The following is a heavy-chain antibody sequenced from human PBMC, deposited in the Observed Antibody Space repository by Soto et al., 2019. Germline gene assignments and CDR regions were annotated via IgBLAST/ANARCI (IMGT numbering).Heavy chain of an antibody. CDR2: IIPILGIA. Sequence: QVQLVQSGAEVKKPGSSVKVSCKASGGTFSSYTISWVRQAPGQGLEWMGRIIPILGIANYAQKFQGRVTITADKSTSTAYMELSSLRSEDTAVYYCAREGDYDILTGYYGYWGQGPLVTVSS. V-gene: IGHV1-69*08. CDR1: GGTFSSYT. CDR3: AREGDYDILTGYYGY. D-gene: IGHD3-9*01. J-gene: IGHJ4*02.